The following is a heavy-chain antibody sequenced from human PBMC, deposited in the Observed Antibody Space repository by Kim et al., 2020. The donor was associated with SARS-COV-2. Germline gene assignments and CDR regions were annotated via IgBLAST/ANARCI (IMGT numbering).Heavy chain of an antibody. V-gene: IGHV4-59*01. D-gene: IGHD3-10*01. Sequence: SLKSRVTISVDTSKNQFSLKLSSVTAADTAVYYCARSGDYYGSGSYGGDYWGQGTLVTVSS. J-gene: IGHJ4*02. CDR3: ARSGDYYGSGSYGGDY.